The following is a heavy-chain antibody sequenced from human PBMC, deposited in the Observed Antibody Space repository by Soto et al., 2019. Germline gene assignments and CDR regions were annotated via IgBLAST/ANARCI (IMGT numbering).Heavy chain of an antibody. J-gene: IGHJ6*04. CDR1: GFTFSNYW. V-gene: IGHV3-74*01. CDR2: TKSDGSGT. Sequence: EVQLVESGGGLLQPGGSLTLSCTASGFTFSNYWMHWVRQAPGKGLVWVSRTKSDGSGTSYTDSVKGRFTISRDNAYNPLYLQLSNLRAEDTAVYYCARGGFDYGPGRMDVGGKGTKVIVSS. D-gene: IGHD3-10*01. CDR3: ARGGFDYGPGRMDV.